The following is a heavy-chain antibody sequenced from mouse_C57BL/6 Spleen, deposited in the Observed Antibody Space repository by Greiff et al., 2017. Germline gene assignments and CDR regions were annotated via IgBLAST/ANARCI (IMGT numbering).Heavy chain of an antibody. V-gene: IGHV1-69*01. J-gene: IGHJ4*01. CDR1: GYTFTSYW. D-gene: IGHD4-1*01. CDR3: ARSGWDDAMDY. CDR2: IDPSDSYT. Sequence: QVQLQQPGAELVMPGASVKLSCKASGYTFTSYWMHWVKQRPGQGLEWIGEIDPSDSYTNYNQKFKGKSTLTVDKSSSTAYMQLSSLTSEDSAVYYCARSGWDDAMDYWGQGTSVTVSS.